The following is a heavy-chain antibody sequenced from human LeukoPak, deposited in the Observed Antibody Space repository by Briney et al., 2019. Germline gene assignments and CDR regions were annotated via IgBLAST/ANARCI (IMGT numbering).Heavy chain of an antibody. CDR3: ARGSDYEDAFDI. J-gene: IGHJ3*02. Sequence: ASVKVSCKASGYTFTGYYMHWVRQAPGQGLEWMGWINLNSGGTNYAQKFQGRVTMTRDTSISTAYMELSRLRSDDTAVYYCARGSDYEDAFDIWGQGTMVTVSS. D-gene: IGHD4-17*01. CDR2: INLNSGGT. V-gene: IGHV1-2*02. CDR1: GYTFTGYY.